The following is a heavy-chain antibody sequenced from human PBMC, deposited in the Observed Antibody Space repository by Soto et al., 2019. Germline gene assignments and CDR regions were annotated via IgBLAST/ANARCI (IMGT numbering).Heavy chain of an antibody. CDR1: GGSISSGGYY. V-gene: IGHV4-31*02. J-gene: IGHJ6*02. D-gene: IGHD3-3*01. CDR3: ASGPYDFWSGYGRPDGYYYYYGMDV. Sequence: PSETLSLTCTVSGGSISSGGYYWSWIRQHPGKGLEWIGYIYYSGSTYYNPSLKSRVTISVDTSKNQFSLKLSSVTAADTAVYYCASGPYDFWSGYGRPDGYYYYYGMDVWGQGTTVTVSS. CDR2: IYYSGST.